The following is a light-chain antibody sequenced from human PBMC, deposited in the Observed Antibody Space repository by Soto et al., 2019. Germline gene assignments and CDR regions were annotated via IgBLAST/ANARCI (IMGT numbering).Light chain of an antibody. CDR1: SSNIGNNY. Sequence: QSALTQPPSVSAAPGQKVTISCSGSSSNIGNNYVSWYQHLPGTAPKLLIYDNSQRPSGIPDRFSGSKSGTSATLGITGLQTGDEADYYCGTWDSSLSAVVFGGGTKVTVL. J-gene: IGLJ2*01. CDR3: GTWDSSLSAVV. V-gene: IGLV1-51*01. CDR2: DNS.